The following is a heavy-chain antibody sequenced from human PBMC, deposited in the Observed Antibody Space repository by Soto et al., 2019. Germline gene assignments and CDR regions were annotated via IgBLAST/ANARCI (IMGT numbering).Heavy chain of an antibody. CDR1: GGSISSYY. Sequence: SETLSLTCTVSGGSISSYYWSWIRQPPGKGLEWIGYIYYSGSTNYNPSLKSRVTISVDTSKNQFSLKLSSVTAADTAVYYCAREPYDILTGYYYFDYWGQGTLVTVSS. J-gene: IGHJ4*02. D-gene: IGHD3-9*01. CDR2: IYYSGST. CDR3: AREPYDILTGYYYFDY. V-gene: IGHV4-59*01.